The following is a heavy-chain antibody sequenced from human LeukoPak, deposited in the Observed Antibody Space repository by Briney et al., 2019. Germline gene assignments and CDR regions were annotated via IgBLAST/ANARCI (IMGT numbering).Heavy chain of an antibody. V-gene: IGHV1-46*01. CDR3: ARDLFTATSVNQDDY. Sequence: ASVKVSCKASGYTFTSYYMHWVRQAPGQGLEWMGIINPSGGSTSYAQKFQGRVTMTRDTSTSTVYMELSSLRPEDTAVYYCARDLFTATSVNQDDYWGQGTLVTVSS. CDR2: INPSGGST. CDR1: GYTFTSYY. D-gene: IGHD5-18*01. J-gene: IGHJ4*02.